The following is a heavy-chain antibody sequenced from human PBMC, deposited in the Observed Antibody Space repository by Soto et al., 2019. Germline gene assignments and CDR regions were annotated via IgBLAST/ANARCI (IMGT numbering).Heavy chain of an antibody. D-gene: IGHD6-13*01. CDR2: IYYSGST. J-gene: IGHJ6*02. Sequence: SETLSLTCTVSGGSISSSSYYWGWIRQPPGKGLEWIGSIYYSGSTYYNPSLKSRVTISVDTSKNQFSLKLSSVPAADTAVYYCARRDSSSWYAYYYYGMDVWGQGTTVTVSS. CDR1: GGSISSSSYY. V-gene: IGHV4-39*01. CDR3: ARRDSSSWYAYYYYGMDV.